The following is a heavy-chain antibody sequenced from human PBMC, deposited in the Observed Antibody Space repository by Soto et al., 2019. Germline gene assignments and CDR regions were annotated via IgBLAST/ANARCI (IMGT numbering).Heavy chain of an antibody. D-gene: IGHD3-10*01. CDR3: TKDAQFRRGSYYGSVY. V-gene: IGHV3-7*01. CDR1: GFTFSSYW. CDR2: IKQDGSNK. Sequence: GGSLRLSCAASGFTFSSYWMSWVRQAPGKGLEWVANIKQDGSNKYYGDSVEGRFTISRDNSKNSMYLQMNSLRAEDTAVYYCTKDAQFRRGSYYGSVYWGQGTLVTVSS. J-gene: IGHJ4*02.